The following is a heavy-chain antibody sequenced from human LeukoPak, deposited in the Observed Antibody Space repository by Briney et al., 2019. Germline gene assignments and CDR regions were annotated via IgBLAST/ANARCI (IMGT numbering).Heavy chain of an antibody. D-gene: IGHD2-15*01. CDR2: IYYSGST. CDR3: ARDQSDYSIAFDI. Sequence: PSETLSLTGTVSGGSISSYYWSWIRQPAGKGLEWIGYIYYSGSTNYNPSLKSRVTTSVDTSKNQFSLKLNSVTAADTAVYYCARDQSDYSIAFDIWGQGTMVTVSS. J-gene: IGHJ3*02. CDR1: GGSISSYY. V-gene: IGHV4-59*01.